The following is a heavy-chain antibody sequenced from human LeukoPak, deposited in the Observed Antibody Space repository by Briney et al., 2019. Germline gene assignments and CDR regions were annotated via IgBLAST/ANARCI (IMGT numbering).Heavy chain of an antibody. CDR1: GFTFSSYA. CDR2: ISGSGGST. J-gene: IGHJ1*01. CDR3: AKDWGQVPASISGH. D-gene: IGHD2-2*01. Sequence: GGSLRLSCAASGFTFSSYAMSWVRQAPGKGLEWVSAISGSGGSTYYADSVKGRFTISRDTSRDTLFLQMNSLRTEDTAVYYCAKDWGQVPASISGHWGQGTLVTVSS. V-gene: IGHV3-23*01.